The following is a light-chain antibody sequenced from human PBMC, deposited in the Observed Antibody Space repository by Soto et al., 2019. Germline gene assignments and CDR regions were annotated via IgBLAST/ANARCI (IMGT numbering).Light chain of an antibody. Sequence: QSVLTQPPSASGSPGQSVTIFCTGTSSDVGGYNYVSWYQQHPGKAPKLMISEVSKRPSGVPDRFSGSKSGNTAFLTVSGLQAEDEADYYCGSYEGRNTCVFGTGTKVTVL. V-gene: IGLV2-8*01. CDR2: EVS. J-gene: IGLJ1*01. CDR1: SSDVGGYNY. CDR3: GSYEGRNTCV.